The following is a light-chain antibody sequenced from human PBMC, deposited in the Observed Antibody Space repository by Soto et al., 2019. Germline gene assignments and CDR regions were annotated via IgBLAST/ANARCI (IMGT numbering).Light chain of an antibody. Sequence: EIVLTQSPGTLSLSPGERATLSCRASQSVSNNYLAWYQQKPGQAPRLLIYGASNRATGTPDRFSGSGSGTDFTLTISRLEPEDFAVYYCQQYGSSGTFGQGT. CDR1: QSVSNNY. CDR3: QQYGSSGT. V-gene: IGKV3-20*01. J-gene: IGKJ1*01. CDR2: GAS.